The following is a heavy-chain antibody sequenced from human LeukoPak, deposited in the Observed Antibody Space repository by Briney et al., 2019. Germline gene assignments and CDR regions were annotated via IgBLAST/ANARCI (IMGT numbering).Heavy chain of an antibody. CDR3: ASLWDNGY. CDR2: ISGSTSTI. Sequence: GGSLRLFCAASGFTFSSYSMNWVRQAPGKGLEWLSYISGSTSTIYYADSVKGRFTISRDNAKNSLYLQMNSLRDEDTAVYFCASLWDNGYWGQGTLVTVSS. V-gene: IGHV3-48*02. D-gene: IGHD1/OR15-1a*01. J-gene: IGHJ4*02. CDR1: GFTFSSYS.